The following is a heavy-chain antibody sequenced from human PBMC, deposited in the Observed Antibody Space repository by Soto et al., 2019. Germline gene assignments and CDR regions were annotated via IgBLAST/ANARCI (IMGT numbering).Heavy chain of an antibody. J-gene: IGHJ5*02. CDR3: AREHCSSTSCYHRSNWFDP. CDR2: ISAYNGNT. Sequence: ASVRVSCKASGYTFTSYGISWLRQAPGQGLEWMGWISAYNGNTNYAQKLQGRVTMTTDTSTSTAYMELRSLRSDDTAVYYCAREHCSSTSCYHRSNWFDPWGQGTLVTVSS. CDR1: GYTFTSYG. V-gene: IGHV1-18*01. D-gene: IGHD2-2*01.